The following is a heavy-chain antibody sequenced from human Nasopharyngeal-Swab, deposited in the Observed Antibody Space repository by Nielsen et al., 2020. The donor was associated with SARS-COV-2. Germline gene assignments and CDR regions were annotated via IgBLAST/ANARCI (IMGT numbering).Heavy chain of an antibody. Sequence: PETLSLTCAVYGGSFSGYYWSWIRQPPGKGLEWIGEINHSGSTNYNPSLKSRVTISVDTSKNQFSLKLSSVTAADTAVYYCARGSQWIQLCPVICYYYYGMDVWGQGTTVTVS. V-gene: IGHV4-34*01. J-gene: IGHJ6*02. CDR3: ARGSQWIQLCPVICYYYYGMDV. CDR2: INHSGST. CDR1: GGSFSGYY. D-gene: IGHD5-18*01.